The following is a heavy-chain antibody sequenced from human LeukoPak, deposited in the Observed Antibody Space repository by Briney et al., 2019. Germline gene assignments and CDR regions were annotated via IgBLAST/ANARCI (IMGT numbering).Heavy chain of an antibody. D-gene: IGHD4-17*01. J-gene: IGHJ4*02. CDR1: GFTFSSYA. CDR3: AKDHNDYGDYGAFDY. V-gene: IGHV3-23*01. CDR2: ISGSGGST. Sequence: GGSLRLSCAASGFTFSSYAMSWVRQAPGKGLEWVSAISGSGGSTYYADSVKGRFTTSRDNSKNTLYLQMNSLRAEDTAVYYCAKDHNDYGDYGAFDYWGQGTLVTVSS.